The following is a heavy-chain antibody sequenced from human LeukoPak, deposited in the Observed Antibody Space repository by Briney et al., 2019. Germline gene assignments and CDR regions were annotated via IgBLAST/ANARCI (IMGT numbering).Heavy chain of an antibody. J-gene: IGHJ3*02. V-gene: IGHV1-24*01. CDR3: ATEASIVVVTAPLWAFDI. CDR2: FDPEDGET. Sequence: ASVKVSCKVSGYTLTELSMHWVRQAPGKGLEWMGGFDPEDGETIYAQKFQGRVTMTEDTSTDTAYMELSSLRSEDTAVYYCATEASIVVVTAPLWAFDIWGQGTMVTVSS. D-gene: IGHD2-21*02. CDR1: GYTLTELS.